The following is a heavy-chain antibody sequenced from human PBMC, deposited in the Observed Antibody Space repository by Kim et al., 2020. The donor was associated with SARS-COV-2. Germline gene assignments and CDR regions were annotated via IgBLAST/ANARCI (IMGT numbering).Heavy chain of an antibody. CDR3: ANPSYSSEYYYYYYGMDV. D-gene: IGHD6-25*01. V-gene: IGHV3-23*01. CDR2: ISGSGGST. J-gene: IGHJ6*02. CDR1: GFTFSSYA. Sequence: GGSLRLSCAASGFTFSSYAMSWVRQAPGKGLEWVSAISGSGGSTYYADSVKGRFTISRDNSKNTLYLQMNSLRAEDTAVYYCANPSYSSEYYYYYYGMDVWGQGTTVTVSS.